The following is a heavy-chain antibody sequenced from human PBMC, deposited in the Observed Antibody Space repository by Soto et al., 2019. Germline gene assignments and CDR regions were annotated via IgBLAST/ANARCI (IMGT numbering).Heavy chain of an antibody. D-gene: IGHD3-22*01. V-gene: IGHV1-3*01. CDR2: INAGNGNT. CDR3: ARAYDSSGYYYHGFDY. CDR1: GYTFTSYA. Sequence: ASVKVSCKASGYTFTSYAMHWVRQAPGQRLEWMGWINAGNGNTKYSQKFQGRVTITRDTSASTAYMELSSLRPEDTAVYYCARAYDSSGYYYHGFDYWGQGTLVTVS. J-gene: IGHJ4*02.